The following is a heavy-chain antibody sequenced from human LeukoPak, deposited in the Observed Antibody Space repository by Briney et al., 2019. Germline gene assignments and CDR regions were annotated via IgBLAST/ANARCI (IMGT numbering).Heavy chain of an antibody. CDR1: GFPFNEYY. D-gene: IGHD2-2*01. CDR3: ARERGIVVGDMEFYMDV. V-gene: IGHV3-11*01. J-gene: IGHJ6*04. CDR2: ITNGFSNV. Sequence: GGSLRLSCAASGFPFNEYYMSWIRQAPGKGLEWISYITNGFSNVYYSDSARGRFTHTTDNAKITLYLQMTSLRAEDTTVEYCARERGIVVGDMEFYMDVWGKGTTVTVSS.